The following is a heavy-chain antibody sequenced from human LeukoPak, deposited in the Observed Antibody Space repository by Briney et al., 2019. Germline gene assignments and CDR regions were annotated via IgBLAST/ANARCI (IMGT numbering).Heavy chain of an antibody. D-gene: IGHD3-3*01. CDR2: ISWNSGSI. CDR1: GFTFDDYA. V-gene: IGHV3-9*01. CDR3: AKDIGGFLEWLLDY. J-gene: IGHJ4*02. Sequence: GGSLRLSCAASGFTFDDYAMHWVRQAPGKGLGWVSGISWNSGSIGYADSVKGRFTISRDNAKNSLYLQMNSLRAEGTALYYCAKDIGGFLEWLLDYWGQGTLVTVSS.